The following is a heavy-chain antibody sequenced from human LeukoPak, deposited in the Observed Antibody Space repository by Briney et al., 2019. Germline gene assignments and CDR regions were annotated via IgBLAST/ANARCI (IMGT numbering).Heavy chain of an antibody. CDR1: GFTFSSYG. J-gene: IGHJ4*02. CDR2: ISFDGSDT. V-gene: IGHV3-33*01. Sequence: GGSLRLSCAASGFTFSSYGMHWVRQAPGKGLEWVSIISFDGSDTNYGDSVRGRFTISRDNSKNTVDLQMDSLRAEDTAVYYCARDLHAGKDCRHYGADCLGQGGMVGVSS. CDR3: ARDLHAGKDCRHYGADC. D-gene: IGHD2-21*01.